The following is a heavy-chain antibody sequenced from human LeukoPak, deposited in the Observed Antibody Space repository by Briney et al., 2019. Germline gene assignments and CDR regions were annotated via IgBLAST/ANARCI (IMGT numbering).Heavy chain of an antibody. CDR3: ARDRDRRFDP. V-gene: IGHV4-59*12. CDR2: IYYSGST. D-gene: IGHD3-10*01. CDR1: GGSISSYY. J-gene: IGHJ5*02. Sequence: SETLSLTCTVSGGSISSYYWNWIRQPPGKGLEWIGYIYYSGSTYYNPSLKSRVTISEDTSKNQFSLKLSSVTAADTAVYYCARDRDRRFDPWGQGTLVTVSS.